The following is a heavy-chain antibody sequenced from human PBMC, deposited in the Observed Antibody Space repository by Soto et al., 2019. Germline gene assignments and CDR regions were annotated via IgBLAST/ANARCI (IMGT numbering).Heavy chain of an antibody. D-gene: IGHD2-15*01. CDR3: ARLDTSVVAATPSLDATDY. J-gene: IGHJ4*02. V-gene: IGHV1-46*01. CDR2: INPSGGST. Sequence: ASVKVSCKASGYTFTSYYMHWVRQAPGQGLEWMGIINPSGGSTSYAQKFQGRVTMTRDTSTSTVYMELSSLRSEDTAVYYCARLDTSVVAATPSLDATDYWGQGPLVTVFS. CDR1: GYTFTSYY.